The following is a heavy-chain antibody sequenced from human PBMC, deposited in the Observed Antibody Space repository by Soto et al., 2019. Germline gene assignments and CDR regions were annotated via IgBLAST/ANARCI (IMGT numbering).Heavy chain of an antibody. J-gene: IGHJ4*02. V-gene: IGHV3-33*01. D-gene: IGHD5-18*01. CDR3: GRGCNYAGY. Sequence: GGSLRLSCAASGFSFSTYGMQRVRQAPVKGLEWVAETWYDGSTHFYSDSVKGRFTISRDNAKNTCFLQMNSLRAQDTGMYYCGRGCNYAGYRGQGTQVAVSS. CDR2: TWYDGSTH. CDR1: GFSFSTYG.